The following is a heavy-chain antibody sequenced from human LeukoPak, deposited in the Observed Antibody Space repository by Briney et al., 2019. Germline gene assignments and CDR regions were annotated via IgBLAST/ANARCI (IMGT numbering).Heavy chain of an antibody. CDR1: GGSISSYY. CDR3: ARGNYCSGGGCSTAFDY. V-gene: IGHV4-31*03. J-gene: IGHJ4*02. CDR2: IYYSGSS. D-gene: IGHD2-15*01. Sequence: SETLSLTCTVSGGSISSYYWSWIRQHPGKGLEWIGYIYYSGSSYYNPSLKSRVTISVDTSKNQLSLKLSSVTAADTAVYYCARGNYCSGGGCSTAFDYWGQGTLVTVSS.